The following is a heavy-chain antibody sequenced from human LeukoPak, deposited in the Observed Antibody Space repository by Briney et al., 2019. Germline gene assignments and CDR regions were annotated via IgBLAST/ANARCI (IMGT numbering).Heavy chain of an antibody. CDR1: GFTFSNYA. J-gene: IGHJ4*02. Sequence: GGSLRLSCAASGFTFSNYAMHWVRQAPGKGLEWVAVISYDGSIKYYADSVKGRFTVSRDNSKNTLYLQMNSLRDEDTAVYYCARAQDPTILSYFDYWGQGTLVTVSS. CDR3: ARAQDPTILSYFDY. V-gene: IGHV3-30-3*01. CDR2: ISYDGSIK. D-gene: IGHD5-24*01.